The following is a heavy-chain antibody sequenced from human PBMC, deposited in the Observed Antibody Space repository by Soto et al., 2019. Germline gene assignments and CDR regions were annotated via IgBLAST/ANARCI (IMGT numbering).Heavy chain of an antibody. CDR1: GVTFSSFA. J-gene: IGHJ5*02. CDR2: IIPIFRTP. CDR3: ARSTGSGFRPGTHRFNWFDP. Sequence: QVQLVQSGAEVKQPGSSVKVSCQASGVTFSSFAISWVRQAPGQGLEWMGGIIPIFRTPNYAQNFQGRDTITADESTSSVYMELSRLRSEDTAVYYCARSTGSGFRPGTHRFNWFDPWGQGTLVTVSS. D-gene: IGHD5-12*01. V-gene: IGHV1-69*01.